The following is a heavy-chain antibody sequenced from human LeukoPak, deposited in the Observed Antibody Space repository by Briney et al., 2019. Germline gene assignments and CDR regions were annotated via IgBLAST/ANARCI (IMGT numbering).Heavy chain of an antibody. CDR1: GYSFTAYY. J-gene: IGHJ3*02. CDR2: IIPIFGTA. CDR3: ASDWNEDAFDI. D-gene: IGHD1-1*01. Sequence: PVKVSCKASGYSFTAYYMHWVRQAPGQGLEWMGGIIPIFGTANYAQKFQGRVTITTDESTSTAYMELSSLRSEDTAVYYCASDWNEDAFDIWGQGTMVTVSS. V-gene: IGHV1-69*05.